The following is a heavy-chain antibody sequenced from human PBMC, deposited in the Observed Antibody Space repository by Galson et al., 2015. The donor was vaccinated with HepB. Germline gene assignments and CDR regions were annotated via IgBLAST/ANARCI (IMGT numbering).Heavy chain of an antibody. Sequence: SVKVSCKASGYTFISYSIVWVRQAPGQGLEWMGWISTYNGNTHYAQNLQGRVTMTRDTSTTTAYMELRSLRADDTAVYYCARDGRDGYNYNFDYWGQGTVVTVSS. D-gene: IGHD5-24*01. CDR3: ARDGRDGYNYNFDY. CDR1: GYTFISYS. CDR2: ISTYNGNT. J-gene: IGHJ4*02. V-gene: IGHV1-18*04.